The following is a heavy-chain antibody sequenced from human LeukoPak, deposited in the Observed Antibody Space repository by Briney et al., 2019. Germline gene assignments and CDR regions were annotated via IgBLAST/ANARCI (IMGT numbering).Heavy chain of an antibody. V-gene: IGHV3-21*06. Sequence: GGSLRLSCAASGFTFNSYSMNWVRQAPGKGLEWVSSISSSSSYIYYADSVKGRFTISRDNAKNSLYLQMNSLRAEDTAVYYCARDLEYCSGGSCYDWFDPWGQGTLVTVSS. CDR1: GFTFNSYS. CDR2: ISSSSSYI. J-gene: IGHJ5*02. CDR3: ARDLEYCSGGSCYDWFDP. D-gene: IGHD2-15*01.